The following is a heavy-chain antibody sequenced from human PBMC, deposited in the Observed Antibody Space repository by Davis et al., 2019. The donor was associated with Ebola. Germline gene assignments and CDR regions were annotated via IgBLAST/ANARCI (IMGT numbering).Heavy chain of an antibody. CDR1: GFALSDNY. CDR3: ARSGGASHLDY. V-gene: IGHV3-11*06. Sequence: GESLKISCAASGFALSDNYMNWIRQTPGKGLEWVAYITIGVTYTNYADSVKGRFTTSRDNANNSVYLEMNSLRAEDTAVYYCARSGGASHLDYWGHGTLVTVSS. CDR2: ITIGVTYT. J-gene: IGHJ4*01. D-gene: IGHD1-26*01.